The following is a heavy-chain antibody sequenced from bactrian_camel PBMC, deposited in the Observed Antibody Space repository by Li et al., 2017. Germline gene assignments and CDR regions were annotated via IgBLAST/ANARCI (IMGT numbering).Heavy chain of an antibody. CDR3: AADLKLYTSRPLAADTYQD. CDR2: IHSGGVST. V-gene: IGHV3S40*01. J-gene: IGHJ4*01. Sequence: VQLVESGGGLVQPGGSLRLSCAASGFTFSSYDMSWVRQAPGKGLEWVSGIHSGGVSTHYADSVKGRFTISQDNAKNTVYLQMVSLKPEDTGMYYCAADLKLYTSRPLAADTYQDWGQGTQVTVS. D-gene: IGHD6*01. CDR1: GFTFSSYD.